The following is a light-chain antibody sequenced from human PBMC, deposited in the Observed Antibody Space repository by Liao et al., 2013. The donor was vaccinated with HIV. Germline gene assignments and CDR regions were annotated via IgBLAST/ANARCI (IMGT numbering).Light chain of an antibody. V-gene: IGLV3-10*01. CDR3: YSTHSSDGV. Sequence: SYELTQPPSVSVSPGQTASITCSGDKLGDKYACWYQQKPGQSPVLVIYQDSKRPSGIPERFSGSSSGTMATLTISGAQVEDEADYYCYSTHSSDGVFGGGTKLTVL. CDR2: QDS. CDR1: KLGDKY. J-gene: IGLJ3*02.